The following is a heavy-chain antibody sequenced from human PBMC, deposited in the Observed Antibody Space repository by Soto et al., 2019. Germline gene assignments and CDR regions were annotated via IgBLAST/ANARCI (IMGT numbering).Heavy chain of an antibody. CDR2: IYPGDSDT. D-gene: IGHD6-6*01. Sequence: GESLKISCKGSGYSFTSYWIGWVRQMPGKGLEWMGIIYPGDSDTRYSPSFQGQVTISADKSISTAYLQWSSLKASDTAMYYCARQRGIAARFGWFDPWGQGTLVTVSS. CDR1: GYSFTSYW. CDR3: ARQRGIAARFGWFDP. V-gene: IGHV5-51*01. J-gene: IGHJ5*02.